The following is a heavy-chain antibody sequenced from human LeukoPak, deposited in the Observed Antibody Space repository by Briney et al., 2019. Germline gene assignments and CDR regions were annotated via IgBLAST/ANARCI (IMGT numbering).Heavy chain of an antibody. D-gene: IGHD3-10*01. Sequence: GRSLRLSCAASGFTFSSYGMHWVRQAPGKGLEWVAVIWYDGSNKYYADSVKGRFTISRDNSKNTLYLQMNSLRAEDTAVYYCARDGRAKSMVRGVTAGAFDIWGQGTMVTVSS. CDR2: IWYDGSNK. J-gene: IGHJ3*02. CDR1: GFTFSSYG. V-gene: IGHV3-33*01. CDR3: ARDGRAKSMVRGVTAGAFDI.